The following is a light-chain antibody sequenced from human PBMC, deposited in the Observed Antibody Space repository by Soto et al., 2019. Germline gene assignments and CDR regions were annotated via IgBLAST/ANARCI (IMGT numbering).Light chain of an antibody. CDR1: QSVSSY. CDR2: DAS. CDR3: QHRMNWTLT. V-gene: IGKV3-11*01. Sequence: LSPREIATLSCMASQSVSSYLLWYQQKPGQTPTLLIYDASNRATGIPARFSGSGSETDGTITISSLQKEDGAVYYGQHRMNWTLTFGQGTRLEIK. J-gene: IGKJ5*01.